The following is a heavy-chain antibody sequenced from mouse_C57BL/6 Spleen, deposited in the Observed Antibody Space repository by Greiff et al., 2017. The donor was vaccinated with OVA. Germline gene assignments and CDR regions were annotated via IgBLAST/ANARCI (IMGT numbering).Heavy chain of an antibody. J-gene: IGHJ4*01. CDR3: ARDYGSSYDYAMDY. D-gene: IGHD1-1*01. CDR1: GFNIKDYY. CDR2: IDPEDGET. V-gene: IGHV14-2*01. Sequence: EVQLQQSGAELVKPGASVKLSCTASGFNIKDYYMHWVKQRTEQGLEWIGRIDPEDGETKYASKFQGKATITADTSSNTAYLKLSSLTSEDTAVYYCARDYGSSYDYAMDYWGQGTSVTVSS.